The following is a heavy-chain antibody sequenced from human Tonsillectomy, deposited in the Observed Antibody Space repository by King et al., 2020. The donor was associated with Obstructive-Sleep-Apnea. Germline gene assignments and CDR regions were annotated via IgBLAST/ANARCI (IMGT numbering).Heavy chain of an antibody. CDR3: ARDRSI. CDR1: NGSISSGGYS. V-gene: IGHV4-30-4*07. CDR2: ISFTGCT. Sequence: VQLQESGPGLVKPSQTLSLTCAVSNGSISSGGYSWRWIRQPPGKGLEWIGYISFTGCTFYNPSLKSRVTISIDTSKNQISLKLRSVTAADTAVYYCARDRSIWGQGTLVTVSS. J-gene: IGHJ4*02.